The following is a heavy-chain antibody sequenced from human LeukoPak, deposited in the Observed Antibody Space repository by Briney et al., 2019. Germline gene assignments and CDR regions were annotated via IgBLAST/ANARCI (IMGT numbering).Heavy chain of an antibody. CDR3: ARDRPEGIAVAAPRWFDP. CDR2: IYTSGST. V-gene: IGHV4-61*02. CDR1: GGSISSGSYY. Sequence: SETLSLTCTVSGGSISSGSYYWSWIRQPAGKGLEWIGRIYTSGSTNYNPSLKSRVTISVDTSKNQFSLKLSSVTAADTAVYYCARDRPEGIAVAAPRWFDPWGQGTLVTVSS. J-gene: IGHJ5*02. D-gene: IGHD6-19*01.